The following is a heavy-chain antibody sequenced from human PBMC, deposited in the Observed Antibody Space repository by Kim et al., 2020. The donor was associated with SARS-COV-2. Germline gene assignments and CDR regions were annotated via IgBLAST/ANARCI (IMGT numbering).Heavy chain of an antibody. CDR2: ISSRSSTI. CDR3: ARDGTTVTTYFDY. J-gene: IGHJ4*02. D-gene: IGHD4-17*01. V-gene: IGHV3-48*04. CDR1: GFTFSSYN. Sequence: GGSLRLSCAASGFTFSSYNMNWVRQAPGKGLEWVSYISSRSSTIYYADSVKGRFTISRDNAKNSLYLQMNSLRAEDTAVYYCARDGTTVTTYFDYWGQGTLVTVSS.